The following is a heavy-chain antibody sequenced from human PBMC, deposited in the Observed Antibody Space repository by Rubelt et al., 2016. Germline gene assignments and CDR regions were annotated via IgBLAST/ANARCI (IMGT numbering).Heavy chain of an antibody. D-gene: IGHD2-21*02. Sequence: GYMYYSGTSKYNPSLKSRVLISLDTSTNQFSLKLRSVTAADTAVYYCAREVASVGTRLFDSWGQGTPVTVSS. CDR2: MYYSGTS. V-gene: IGHV4-59*12. CDR3: AREVASVGTRLFDS. J-gene: IGHJ4*02.